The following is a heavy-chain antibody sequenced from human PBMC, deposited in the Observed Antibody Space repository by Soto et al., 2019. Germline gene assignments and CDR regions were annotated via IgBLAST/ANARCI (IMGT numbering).Heavy chain of an antibody. Sequence: GGSLRLSCAASGFTFSSYAMHWVRQAPGKGLEWVAVISYDGSNKYYADSVKGRFTISRDNSKNTLYLQMNSLRAEDTAVYYCARDLSSIAARNVYYYYYGMDVWGQGTTVTVSS. CDR2: ISYDGSNK. CDR3: ARDLSSIAARNVYYYYYGMDV. V-gene: IGHV3-30-3*01. D-gene: IGHD6-6*01. CDR1: GFTFSSYA. J-gene: IGHJ6*02.